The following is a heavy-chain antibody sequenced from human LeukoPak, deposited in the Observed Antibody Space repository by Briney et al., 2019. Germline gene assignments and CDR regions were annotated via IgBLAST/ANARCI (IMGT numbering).Heavy chain of an antibody. V-gene: IGHV1-2*06. CDR3: AIDYYDSSGYVGQIHYRFDI. CDR1: GYTFTGYY. J-gene: IGHJ3*02. Sequence: ASVKVSCKASGYTFTGYYMHWVRQAPAQGLEYMGRINPNSGGTNYAQKMQGRVTMNRDTSISTAYMELSWLRSDDTAVYYCAIDYYDSSGYVGQIHYRFDIWGQGTMVTVSS. CDR2: INPNSGGT. D-gene: IGHD3-22*01.